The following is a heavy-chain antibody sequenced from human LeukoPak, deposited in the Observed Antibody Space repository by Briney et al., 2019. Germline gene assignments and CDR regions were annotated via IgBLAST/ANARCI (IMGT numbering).Heavy chain of an antibody. CDR1: GFTVSNNY. V-gene: IGHV3-53*01. CDR3: AKARGTVVPPFDY. D-gene: IGHD3-22*01. Sequence: GGSLRLSCAASGFTVSNNYMSWVRQAPGKGLEWVSIIYSGGSTYYADSVKGRFTISRDNSKNTLYLQMSSLRVEDTAVYYCAKARGTVVPPFDYWGQGTLVTVSS. CDR2: IYSGGST. J-gene: IGHJ4*02.